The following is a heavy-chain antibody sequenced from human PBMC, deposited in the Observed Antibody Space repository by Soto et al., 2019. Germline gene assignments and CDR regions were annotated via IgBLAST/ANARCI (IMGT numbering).Heavy chain of an antibody. D-gene: IGHD2-21*02. Sequence: EVQLVESGGGLVQLGGSLRPSCEAPGFPFVAFGLNGVRLIPGKGLEWVAYIKPDGSATYYVASVKARFTIPRDNAKNSLYLQMNSLRVEDTSVYYCARAGYCGPGCYYYFDYWGQGTLVTVSS. J-gene: IGHJ4*02. V-gene: IGHV3-7*01. CDR2: IKPDGSAT. CDR1: GFPFVAFG. CDR3: ARAGYCGPGCYYYFDY.